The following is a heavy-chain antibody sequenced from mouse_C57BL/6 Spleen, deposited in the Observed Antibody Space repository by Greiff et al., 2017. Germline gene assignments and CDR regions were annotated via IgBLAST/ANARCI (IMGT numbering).Heavy chain of an antibody. CDR1: GFTFSDYG. J-gene: IGHJ4*01. CDR2: ISSGSSTI. V-gene: IGHV5-17*01. D-gene: IGHD1-1*01. Sequence: EVKLVESGGGLVKPGGSLKLSCAASGFTFSDYGMHWVRQAPEKGLEWVAYISSGSSTIYYADTVKGRVTISRDNAKNTLFLQMASLRSEDTAMYYCATEVDYSMDYWGQGTSVTVSS. CDR3: ATEVDYSMDY.